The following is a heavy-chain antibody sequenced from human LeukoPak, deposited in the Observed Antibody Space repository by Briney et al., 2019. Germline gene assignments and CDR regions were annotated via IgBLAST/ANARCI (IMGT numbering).Heavy chain of an antibody. V-gene: IGHV1-24*01. CDR2: FDPEDGET. Sequence: GASVKVSCKVSGYTLTELSMHWVRQAPGKGLEWMGGFDPEDGETIYAQKFQGRVTMTEDTSTDTAYMELSSLRSKDTAVYYCALAVVTPGAFDIWGQGTMVTVSS. CDR3: ALAVVTPGAFDI. D-gene: IGHD4-23*01. J-gene: IGHJ3*02. CDR1: GYTLTELS.